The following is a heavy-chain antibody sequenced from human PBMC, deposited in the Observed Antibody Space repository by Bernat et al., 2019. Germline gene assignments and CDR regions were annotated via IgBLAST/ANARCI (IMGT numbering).Heavy chain of an antibody. V-gene: IGHV1-3*01. CDR1: GYTFSGYA. J-gene: IGHJ4*02. D-gene: IGHD1-7*01. CDR3: ARIPRTAFDY. Sequence: QVQLVQSGAEVKKPGASVKVSCKASGYTFSGYAIHWVRQAPGQRLEWMGWINPGNGKTEYSQKFQGRVTITTDTSASTAYMDLSSLRSEDTAVYYCARIPRTAFDYWGQGTLVTVSS. CDR2: INPGNGKT.